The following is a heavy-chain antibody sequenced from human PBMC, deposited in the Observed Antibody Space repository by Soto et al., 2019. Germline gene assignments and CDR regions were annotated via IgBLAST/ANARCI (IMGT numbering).Heavy chain of an antibody. CDR1: GYTFTSYG. CDR2: ISAYNGNT. Sequence: ASVKVSCKASGYTFTSYGISWVRQAPGQGLEWMGWISAYNGNTNYAQKLQGRVTMTTDTSTSTAYMELRSLRSDDTAVYYCARSPIFYDILTGYSSLPRDYYGMDVWGQGTTVTVSS. J-gene: IGHJ6*02. D-gene: IGHD3-9*01. V-gene: IGHV1-18*04. CDR3: ARSPIFYDILTGYSSLPRDYYGMDV.